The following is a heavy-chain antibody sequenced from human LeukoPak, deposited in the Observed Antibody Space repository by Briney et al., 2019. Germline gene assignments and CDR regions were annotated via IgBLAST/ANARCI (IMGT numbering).Heavy chain of an antibody. D-gene: IGHD2-2*01. CDR2: IWCDGSNK. V-gene: IGHV3-33*06. CDR3: AKGGGTRYCSSTSCYLFYYYYYMDV. Sequence: PGGSLRLSCAASGFTFSSYGMHWVRQAPGKGLEWVAVIWCDGSNKYYADSVKGRFTISRDNSKNTLYLQMNSLRAEDTAVYYCAKGGGTRYCSSTSCYLFYYYYYMDVWGKGTTVTVSS. CDR1: GFTFSSYG. J-gene: IGHJ6*03.